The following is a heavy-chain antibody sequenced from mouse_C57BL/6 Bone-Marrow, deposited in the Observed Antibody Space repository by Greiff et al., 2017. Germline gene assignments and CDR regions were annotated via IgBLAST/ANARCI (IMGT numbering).Heavy chain of an antibody. CDR3: TTRFGYYGRYYAMDY. D-gene: IGHD1-1*01. CDR1: GFNIKDYY. CDR2: IDPEDGDT. Sequence: VQLQQSGAELVRPGASVKLSCPASGFNIKDYYLHWVKQRPEQGLEWIGRIDPEDGDTEYAPKFQGKATMTADTSSNTAYLQLSSLTSEDTAVYYCTTRFGYYGRYYAMDYWGQGTSVTVSS. J-gene: IGHJ4*01. V-gene: IGHV14-1*01.